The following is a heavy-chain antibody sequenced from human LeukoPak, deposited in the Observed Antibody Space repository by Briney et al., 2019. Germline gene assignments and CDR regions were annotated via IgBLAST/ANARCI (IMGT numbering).Heavy chain of an antibody. CDR2: ISGSGGST. J-gene: IGHJ4*02. CDR1: GFTFSSYA. V-gene: IGHV3-23*01. Sequence: GGSLRLSCAASGFTFSSYAMSWVRQAPGKGLEWVSAISGSGGSTYYADSVKGRFTISRDNAKNSLYLQMNSLRAEDTALYHCARGGYQLLEIDYWGQGTLVTVSS. D-gene: IGHD2-2*01. CDR3: ARGGYQLLEIDY.